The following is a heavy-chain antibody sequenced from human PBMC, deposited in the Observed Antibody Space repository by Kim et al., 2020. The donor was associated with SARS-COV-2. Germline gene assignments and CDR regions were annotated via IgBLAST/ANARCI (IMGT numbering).Heavy chain of an antibody. J-gene: IGHJ6*03. V-gene: IGHV4-59*01. CDR2: IYYSGST. CDR3: ARGDRVATIFHYYYYMDV. CDR1: GGSISSYY. D-gene: IGHD5-12*01. Sequence: ETLSLTCTVSGGSISSYYWSWIRQPPGKGLEWIGYIYYSGSTNYNPSLKSRVTISVDTSKNQFSLKLSSVTAADTAVYYCARGDRVATIFHYYYYMDVWGKGTAVTVSS.